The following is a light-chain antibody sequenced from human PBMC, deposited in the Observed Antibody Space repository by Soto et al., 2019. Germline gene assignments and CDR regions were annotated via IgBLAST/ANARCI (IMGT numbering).Light chain of an antibody. CDR1: QSVSSN. CDR2: GAS. CDR3: QQYTKWPPWT. V-gene: IGKV3-15*01. J-gene: IGKJ1*01. Sequence: EIVMTQSPATLSMSPGERATLSCRASQSVSSNLAWYQQKPGQPPRLLIYGASARATGIPARFSGSGSGTEFTLTISSLQSEDFAVYYCQQYTKWPPWTFGQGTRVEIK.